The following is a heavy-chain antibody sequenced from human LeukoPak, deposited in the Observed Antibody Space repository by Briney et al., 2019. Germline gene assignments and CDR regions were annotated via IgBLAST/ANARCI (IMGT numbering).Heavy chain of an antibody. CDR2: IRYYGSNK. Sequence: PGGSLRLSCAASGFTFSSYVMHWVRQAPGKGLEGVAFIRYYGSNKYYADSVKGRFTISRDNSKNTLYLQMNSLRAEDTAVYYCAKDRGGSGWYKGGFDYWGQGTLVTVSS. V-gene: IGHV3-30*02. J-gene: IGHJ4*02. CDR3: AKDRGGSGWYKGGFDY. CDR1: GFTFSSYV. D-gene: IGHD6-19*01.